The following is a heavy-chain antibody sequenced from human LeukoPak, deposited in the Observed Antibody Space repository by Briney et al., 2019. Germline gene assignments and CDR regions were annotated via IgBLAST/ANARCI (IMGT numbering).Heavy chain of an antibody. CDR1: GGSISIYY. J-gene: IGHJ4*02. CDR3: VRDRELFY. V-gene: IGHV4-59*01. CDR2: VYNSGST. Sequence: SETLSLTCTVSGGSISIYYWSWIRQPPGKGLEWLGYVYNSGSTDYNPSLKSRVTISADTSKNQFSLKLSSVTAADTAVYYCVRDRELFYWGQGTLVTVP. D-gene: IGHD1-7*01.